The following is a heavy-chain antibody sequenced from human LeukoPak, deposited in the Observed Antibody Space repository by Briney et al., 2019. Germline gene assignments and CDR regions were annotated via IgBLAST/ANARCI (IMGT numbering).Heavy chain of an antibody. Sequence: GGSLRLSCAASGFTFSTYWMTWVRQAPGKGREWLTKIKEDGSEKYYVDSVKGRYTISRDNAKNSLYLQMNSLRAEDTAVYYCARGGSLYFDQWGLGTLVTVSS. CDR2: IKEDGSEK. J-gene: IGHJ4*02. CDR3: ARGGSLYFDQ. D-gene: IGHD3-16*01. CDR1: GFTFSTYW. V-gene: IGHV3-7*04.